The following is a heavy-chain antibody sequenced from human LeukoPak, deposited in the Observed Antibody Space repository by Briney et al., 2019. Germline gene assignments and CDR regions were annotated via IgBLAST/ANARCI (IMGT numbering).Heavy chain of an antibody. CDR3: ARAPGISITIFGVVTPHYYMDV. D-gene: IGHD3-3*01. CDR1: GFTFSSYA. Sequence: GRSLRLSCAASGFTFSSYAMHWVRQAPGKGLEWVAVISYDGSNKYYADSVKGRFTISRDNSKNTLYLQMNSLRAEDTAVYYCARAPGISITIFGVVTPHYYMDVWGKGTTVTVSS. V-gene: IGHV3-30-3*01. CDR2: ISYDGSNK. J-gene: IGHJ6*03.